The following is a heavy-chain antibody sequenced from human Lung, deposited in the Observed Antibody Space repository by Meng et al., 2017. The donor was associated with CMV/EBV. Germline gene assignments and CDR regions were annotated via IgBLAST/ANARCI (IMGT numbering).Heavy chain of an antibody. Sequence: GESLKISCAASGFTFSSYAMHWVRQAPGKGLEWVAVISYDGSNKYYADSVKGRFTISRDNSKNTLYLQMNSLRAEDTALYHCARGYYESRRGIDYWGQGTLVTVPQ. CDR2: ISYDGSNK. V-gene: IGHV3-30-3*01. J-gene: IGHJ4*02. CDR3: ARGYYESRRGIDY. D-gene: IGHD3-22*01. CDR1: GFTFSSYA.